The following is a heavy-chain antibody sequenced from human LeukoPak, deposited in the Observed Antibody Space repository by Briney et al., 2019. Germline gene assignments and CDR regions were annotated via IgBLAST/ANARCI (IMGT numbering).Heavy chain of an antibody. Sequence: GASVKVSCKVSGYTLTELSMHWVRQAPGKGLEWMGGFDPEDGETIYAQKFQGRVTMTEDTSTDTAYMELSSLRSEDTAVYYCATRLVVPAAIGSVRDAFDIWGQGTMVTVSS. J-gene: IGHJ3*02. CDR1: GYTLTELS. CDR3: ATRLVVPAAIGSVRDAFDI. D-gene: IGHD2-2*01. V-gene: IGHV1-24*01. CDR2: FDPEDGET.